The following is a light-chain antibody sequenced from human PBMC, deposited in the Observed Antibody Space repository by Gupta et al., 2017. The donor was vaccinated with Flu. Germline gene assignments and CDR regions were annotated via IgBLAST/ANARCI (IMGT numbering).Light chain of an antibody. CDR3: SSYTSSGALYV. CDR1: SSDVGGYNN. V-gene: IGLV2-14*01. J-gene: IGLJ1*01. CDR2: EVS. Sequence: QSALTQPASVSWSPGQSITISCTGTSSDVGGYNNVSWYQQHPGKAPKLMIYEVSNRPSGVSNRFSGSKSGNTASLAISGLQTEDEADYYCSSYTSSGALYVFGTGTKVTVL.